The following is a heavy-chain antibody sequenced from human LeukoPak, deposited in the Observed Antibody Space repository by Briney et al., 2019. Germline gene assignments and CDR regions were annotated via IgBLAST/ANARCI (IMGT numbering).Heavy chain of an antibody. CDR3: ARDGDSISWHPSYPCYFDY. CDR2: IYYSGST. Sequence: SETLSPTCTVSGGSISSYYWSWIRQPPGKGLEWIGYIYYSGSTNYNPSLRSRVTISVDTSKNQFSLKLSSVTAADTAVYYCARDGDSISWHPSYPCYFDYWGQGTLVTVSS. V-gene: IGHV4-59*01. J-gene: IGHJ4*02. CDR1: GGSISSYY. D-gene: IGHD6-13*01.